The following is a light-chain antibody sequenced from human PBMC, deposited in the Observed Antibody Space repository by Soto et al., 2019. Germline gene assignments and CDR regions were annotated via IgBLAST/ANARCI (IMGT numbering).Light chain of an antibody. CDR2: TVS. Sequence: DIQMTQSPSSVSASVGDRVTITCRASQGISNWLSWYQQKPGKAPKLLIYTVSTLQRGVPSRFSGSGSGTEFTLTISSLQPEDSATYYCQQANTFPITFGQGTRLEIK. CDR1: QGISNW. V-gene: IGKV1-12*01. CDR3: QQANTFPIT. J-gene: IGKJ5*01.